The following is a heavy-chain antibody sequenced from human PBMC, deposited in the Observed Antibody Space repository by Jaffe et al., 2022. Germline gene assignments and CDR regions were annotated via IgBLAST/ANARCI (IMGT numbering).Heavy chain of an antibody. J-gene: IGHJ3*02. CDR3: ARLLSPIAHGAFDI. CDR1: GGSISSGSYY. V-gene: IGHV4-61*02. CDR2: IYTSGST. D-gene: IGHD2-21*01. Sequence: QVQLQESGPGLVKPSQTLSLTCTVSGGSISSGSYYWSWIRQPAGKGLEWIGRIYTSGSTNYNPSLKSRVTISVDTSKNQFSLKLSSVTAADTAVYYCARLLSPIAHGAFDIWGQGTMVTVSS.